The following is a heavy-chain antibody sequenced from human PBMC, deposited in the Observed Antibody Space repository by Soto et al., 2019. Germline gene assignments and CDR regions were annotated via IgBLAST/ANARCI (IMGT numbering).Heavy chain of an antibody. V-gene: IGHV3-9*01. Sequence: GGSLSLSCAASGFTFDDYAMHWVRQAPGKGLEWVSGISWSSGSIGYADSVKGRFTISRENAKNSLYLQMNSLRAEDTALYYCAKDIVAAAGTGAFDIWGQGTMVTVSS. D-gene: IGHD6-13*01. CDR3: AKDIVAAAGTGAFDI. CDR2: ISWSSGSI. CDR1: GFTFDDYA. J-gene: IGHJ3*02.